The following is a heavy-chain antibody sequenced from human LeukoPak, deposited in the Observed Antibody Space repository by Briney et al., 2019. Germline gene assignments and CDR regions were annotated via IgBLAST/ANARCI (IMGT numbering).Heavy chain of an antibody. CDR3: AKGLIAAAGTGGYYFDY. CDR2: ISGSGGST. CDR1: GFTFSSYA. J-gene: IGHJ4*02. Sequence: GGSLRLSCAASGFTFSSYAMSWVRQAPGKGLEWVSAISGSGGSTYYADSVEGRFTISRDNSKNTLYLQMNSLRAEDTAVYYCAKGLIAAAGTGGYYFDYWGQGTLVTVSS. V-gene: IGHV3-23*01. D-gene: IGHD6-13*01.